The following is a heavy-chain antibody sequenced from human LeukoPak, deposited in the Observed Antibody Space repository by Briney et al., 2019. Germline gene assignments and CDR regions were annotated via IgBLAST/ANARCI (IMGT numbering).Heavy chain of an antibody. Sequence: LRLSCVASGFTFSSYWMSWVRQPPGKGLEWIGEINHSGSTNYNPPLKSRVTISVDTSKNQFSLKLSSVTAADTAVYYCARDKPGRCSSTSCYTNYGMDVWGQGTTVTVSS. CDR3: ARDKPGRCSSTSCYTNYGMDV. CDR2: INHSGST. D-gene: IGHD2-2*02. CDR1: GFTFSSYW. J-gene: IGHJ6*02. V-gene: IGHV4-34*09.